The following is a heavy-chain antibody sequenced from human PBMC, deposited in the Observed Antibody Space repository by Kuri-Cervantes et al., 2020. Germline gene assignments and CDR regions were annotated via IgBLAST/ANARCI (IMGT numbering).Heavy chain of an antibody. CDR2: ISYDGSNK. CDR1: GFTFSSYA. V-gene: IGHV3-30*14. D-gene: IGHD5-24*01. Sequence: GESLKISCAASGFTFSSYAMHWVRQAPGKGLEWVAVISYDGSNKYYADSVKGRFTISRDNSKNTLYLQMGSLRAGDMAVYYCARENGYNPSSYYYGMDVWGQGTTVTVSS. J-gene: IGHJ6*02. CDR3: ARENGYNPSSYYYGMDV.